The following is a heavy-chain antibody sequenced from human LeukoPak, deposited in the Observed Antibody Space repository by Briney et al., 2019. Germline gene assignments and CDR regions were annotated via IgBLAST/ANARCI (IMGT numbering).Heavy chain of an antibody. Sequence: ASVKVSCKASGYTFTGYYMYWVRQAPGQGLEWMGWINPNSGGTNFVQKFQGRVTMTTDTSISTAYMELSRLRSDDTAVYYCARGTNWYDAWGQGTLVTVSS. CDR3: ARGTNWYDA. CDR1: GYTFTGYY. V-gene: IGHV1-2*02. CDR2: INPNSGGT. J-gene: IGHJ5*02.